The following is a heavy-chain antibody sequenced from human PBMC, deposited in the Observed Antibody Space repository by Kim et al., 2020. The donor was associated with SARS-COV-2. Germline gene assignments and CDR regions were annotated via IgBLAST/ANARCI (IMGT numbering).Heavy chain of an antibody. CDR1: GSSISSGYY. CDR2: IYHSGST. D-gene: IGHD5-12*01. V-gene: IGHV4-38-2*02. CDR3: AIESRGYDFSPFDP. J-gene: IGHJ5*02. Sequence: SETLSLTCTVSGSSISSGYYWGWLRPPPGQVLEWFGIIYHSGSTYYNPSLKSRVTISVDTSKNQFSLKLSSVTAADTAVYYCAIESRGYDFSPFDPWGQGTLVTVSS.